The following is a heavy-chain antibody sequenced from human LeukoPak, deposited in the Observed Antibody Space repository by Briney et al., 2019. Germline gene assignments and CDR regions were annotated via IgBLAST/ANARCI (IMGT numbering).Heavy chain of an antibody. D-gene: IGHD2-2*01. J-gene: IGHJ5*02. V-gene: IGHV4-30-4*08. CDR2: IYYSGST. Sequence: SETLSLTCTVSGGSISSGDYYWSWIRQPPGKGLEWIGYIYYSGSTYSNPSVKSRVTISVNTSKNQFSLKLSSVTAADTAVYYCARDGCSSTSCYLTATWFDPWGQGTLVTVSS. CDR1: GGSISSGDYY. CDR3: ARDGCSSTSCYLTATWFDP.